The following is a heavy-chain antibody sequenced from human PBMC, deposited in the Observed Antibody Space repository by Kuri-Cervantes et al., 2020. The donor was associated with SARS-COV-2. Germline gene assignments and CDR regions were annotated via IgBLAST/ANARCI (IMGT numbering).Heavy chain of an antibody. D-gene: IGHD4-17*01. CDR3: AYTTVTGYFQH. Sequence: LRLSCTVSGGSISSGSYYWSWIRQPAGKGLEWIGRIYTSGSTNYNPSLKSRVTISVDTSKYQFSLKLSSVTAADTAVYYCAYTTVTGYFQHWGQGTLVTVSS. J-gene: IGHJ1*01. CDR1: GGSISSGSYY. CDR2: IYTSGST. V-gene: IGHV4-61*02.